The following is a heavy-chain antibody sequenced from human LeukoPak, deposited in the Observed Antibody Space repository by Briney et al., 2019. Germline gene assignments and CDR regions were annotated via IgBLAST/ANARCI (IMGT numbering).Heavy chain of an antibody. CDR1: GYTFTSYD. D-gene: IGHD3-10*01. V-gene: IGHV1-8*01. CDR2: MNPNSGNT. J-gene: IGHJ4*02. CDR3: ARALWSTGGPIDY. Sequence: ASVKVSCKASGYTFTSYDINWVRQATGQGLEWMGWMNPNSGNTGYAQRFQGRVTMTRNTSISTAYTELSSLRSEDTAVYYCARALWSTGGPIDYWGQGTLVTVSS.